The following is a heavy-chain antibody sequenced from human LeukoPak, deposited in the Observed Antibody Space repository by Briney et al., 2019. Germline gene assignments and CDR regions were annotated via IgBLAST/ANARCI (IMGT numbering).Heavy chain of an antibody. CDR1: GFTFSSYA. Sequence: GRSLRLSCAASGFTFSSYAMHWVRQAPGKGLEWVSYISSGGITIYYADSVKGRFTISRDNANNSLYLQTNSLRAEDTAVYYCAREHYYDSSGFDYWGQGTLVTVSS. CDR3: AREHYYDSSGFDY. J-gene: IGHJ4*02. CDR2: ISSGGITI. V-gene: IGHV3-48*04. D-gene: IGHD3-22*01.